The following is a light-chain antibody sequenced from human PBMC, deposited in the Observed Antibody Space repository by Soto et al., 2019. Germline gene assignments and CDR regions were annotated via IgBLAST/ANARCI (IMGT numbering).Light chain of an antibody. Sequence: EIVMTQFPATLSVSPGDTATLSCWASESVGSNLAWYQQKPGQAPRLLIFGASIGATGAPTRFSGSGSETEFTLTLSSLQSEDSAVYYCQQYSRWPSYTFGQGTKLEIK. CDR3: QQYSRWPSYT. CDR1: ESVGSN. CDR2: GAS. V-gene: IGKV3-15*01. J-gene: IGKJ2*01.